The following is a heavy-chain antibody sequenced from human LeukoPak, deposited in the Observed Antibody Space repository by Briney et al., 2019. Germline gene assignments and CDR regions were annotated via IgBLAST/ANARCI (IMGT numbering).Heavy chain of an antibody. J-gene: IGHJ3*02. CDR2: LYSDGST. CDR1: GFTVSRNY. V-gene: IGHV3-53*05. Sequence: GGSLRLSCAASGFTVSRNYMSWVRQAPGKGLEWVSVLYSDGSTYHADSVKGRFTISRDSFKNTLYLQMNSLRPEDTAVYYCAKEGDYYGSGSYRDGFDIWGQGTRATVSS. D-gene: IGHD3-10*01. CDR3: AKEGDYYGSGSYRDGFDI.